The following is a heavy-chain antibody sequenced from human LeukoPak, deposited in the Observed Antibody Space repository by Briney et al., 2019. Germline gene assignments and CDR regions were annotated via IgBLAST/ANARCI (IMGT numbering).Heavy chain of an antibody. Sequence: ASVKVSCKASGYTFTGYYLHWVRQAPGQGLEWMGIINPSGGSTNYAQKFQGRVTMTWDTSTSTVYMELSSLRSEDTAIYYCAREYPHYDFWSGYYFDYWGQGTLVTVSS. J-gene: IGHJ4*02. CDR1: GYTFTGYY. D-gene: IGHD3-3*01. CDR2: INPSGGST. CDR3: AREYPHYDFWSGYYFDY. V-gene: IGHV1-46*01.